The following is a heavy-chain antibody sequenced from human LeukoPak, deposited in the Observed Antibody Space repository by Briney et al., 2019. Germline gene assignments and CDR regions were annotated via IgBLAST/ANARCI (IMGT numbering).Heavy chain of an antibody. CDR2: IYYSGST. V-gene: IGHV4-59*01. J-gene: IGHJ4*02. CDR3: ATAGPISGRHNYFDS. CDR1: GGSITGSY. Sequence: SETLSLTCTVSGGSITGSYWSWLRQPPGKGLEYIGYIYYSGSTNYNPSLKSRVTISVDTSKNQFSLKLTSVTAADTAVYYCATAGPISGRHNYFDSWGQGTLVTVSS. D-gene: IGHD3-10*01.